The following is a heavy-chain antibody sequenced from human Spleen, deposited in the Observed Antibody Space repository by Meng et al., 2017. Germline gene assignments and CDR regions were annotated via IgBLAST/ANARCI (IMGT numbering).Heavy chain of an antibody. CDR3: AHFGVGGSNSFYFDY. J-gene: IGHJ4*02. CDR2: IYWDDDK. CDR1: GFSLTTSGVA. Sequence: QITLKEAGPTLVNPPQPPALTCTFAGFSLTTSGVAVGWIRQPPGKALDWLALIYWDDDKRHSPSLKSRLTITKDTSKNQGVLTMTNMDPVDTGTYYCAHFGVGGSNSFYFDYWGQGSLVTVSS. V-gene: IGHV2-5*02. D-gene: IGHD2-15*01.